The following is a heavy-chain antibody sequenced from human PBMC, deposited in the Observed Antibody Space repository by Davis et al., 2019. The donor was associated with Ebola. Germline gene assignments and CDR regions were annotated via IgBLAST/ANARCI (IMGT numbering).Heavy chain of an antibody. V-gene: IGHV4-31*03. J-gene: IGHJ6*04. D-gene: IGHD3-10*01. CDR2: IYYSGST. CDR1: GGSISSGGYY. CDR3: ASLYGSGSYYQYYYGMDV. Sequence: LRLSCTVSGGSISSGGYYWSWIRQHPGKGLEWIGYIYYSGSTYYNPSLKSRVTISVDTSKNQFSLKLSSVTAADTAVYYCASLYGSGSYYQYYYGMDVWGKGTTVTVSS.